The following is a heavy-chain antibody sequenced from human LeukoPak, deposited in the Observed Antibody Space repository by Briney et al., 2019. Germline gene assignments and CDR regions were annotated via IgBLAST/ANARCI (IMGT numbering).Heavy chain of an antibody. CDR2: IYTSGST. Sequence: SETLSLTCTVSGGSISSYYWSWLRQPPGKGLEWIGYIYTSGSTNYNPSLKSRVTISVDTSKNQFSLKLSSVTAADTAVYYCAREYYYDSSGYYRDAFDIWGQGTMVTVSS. D-gene: IGHD3-22*01. CDR1: GGSISSYY. CDR3: AREYYYDSSGYYRDAFDI. V-gene: IGHV4-4*09. J-gene: IGHJ3*02.